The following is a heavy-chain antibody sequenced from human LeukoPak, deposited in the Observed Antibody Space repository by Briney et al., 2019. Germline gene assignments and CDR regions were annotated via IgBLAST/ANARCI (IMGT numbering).Heavy chain of an antibody. CDR3: ARGGVVVTDLDY. CDR1: GFTFSSYA. Sequence: GGSLRLSCAASGFTFSSYATHWVRQAPGRGLEWVAVISYDGSNKYYADSVKGRFTISRDNSKNTLYLQMNSLRAEDTAVYYCARGGVVVTDLDYWGQGTLVTVSS. J-gene: IGHJ4*02. D-gene: IGHD2-21*02. V-gene: IGHV3-30*04. CDR2: ISYDGSNK.